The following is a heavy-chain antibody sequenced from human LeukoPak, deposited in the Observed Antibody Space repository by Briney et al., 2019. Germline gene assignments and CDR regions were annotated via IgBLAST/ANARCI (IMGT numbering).Heavy chain of an antibody. D-gene: IGHD2-2*01. Sequence: PGGSLRLSCAASGFTFSSYAMSWVRQAPGKGLEWVSGISGSGGSTNYADSVKGRFTISRDNSKNTLYLQMNSLRAEDTAVYYCAKEEGVVYQYGDRDYWGQGTLVTVSS. CDR2: ISGSGGST. CDR1: GFTFSSYA. V-gene: IGHV3-23*01. J-gene: IGHJ4*02. CDR3: AKEEGVVYQYGDRDY.